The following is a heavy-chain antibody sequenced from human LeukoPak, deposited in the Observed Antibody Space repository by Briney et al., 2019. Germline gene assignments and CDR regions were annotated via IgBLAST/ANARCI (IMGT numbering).Heavy chain of an antibody. CDR2: IYYSGST. CDR1: GGSISSYY. J-gene: IGHJ6*03. V-gene: IGHV4-59*01. Sequence: SETLSLTCTVSGGSISSYYWSWIRQPPGKGLEWIGYIYYSGSTNYNPSLKRRVTISVDTSKNQFSLKLSSVTAADTAVYYCARDNGSYYYYYMDVWGKGTTVTVSS. CDR3: ARDNGSYYYYYMDV.